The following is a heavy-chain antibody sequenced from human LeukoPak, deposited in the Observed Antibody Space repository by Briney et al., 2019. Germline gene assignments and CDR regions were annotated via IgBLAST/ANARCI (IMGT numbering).Heavy chain of an antibody. J-gene: IGHJ4*02. CDR3: ASNYDFWTGYYTD. V-gene: IGHV3-9*01. D-gene: IGHD3-3*01. Sequence: GGSLRLSCAASGFTFHDYGMHWVRQVPGKGLEWVSGISWDGGSVGYADSVKGRFSISRDNANNSLYLQMSSLRAEDTAVYYCASNYDFWTGYYTDWGQGTLVTVSS. CDR1: GFTFHDYG. CDR2: ISWDGGSV.